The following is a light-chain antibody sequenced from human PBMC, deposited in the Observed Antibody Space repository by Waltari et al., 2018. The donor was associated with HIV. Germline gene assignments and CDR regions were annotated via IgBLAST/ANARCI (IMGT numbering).Light chain of an antibody. J-gene: IGKJ1*01. CDR1: QSISTD. Sequence: MTQSPATLSVSPGESATLSCRASQSISTDLAWFQQKPGQAPRLLIYGASSRATGIPARFSGGGSGTDFTLTISGLQSEDFAVYYCQQYSHWPRTFGQGTTVGIK. CDR3: QQYSHWPRT. V-gene: IGKV3-15*01. CDR2: GAS.